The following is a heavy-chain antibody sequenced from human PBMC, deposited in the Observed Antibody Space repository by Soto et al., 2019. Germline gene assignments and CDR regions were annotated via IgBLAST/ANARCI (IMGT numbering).Heavy chain of an antibody. CDR3: ASRGYSSSWYFDY. V-gene: IGHV3-33*01. CDR1: GFTFSSYG. CDR2: IWYDGSNK. D-gene: IGHD6-13*01. J-gene: IGHJ4*02. Sequence: PGGSLRLSCAASGFTFSSYGMHWVRQAPGKGLEWVAVIWYDGSNKYYADSVKGRFTISRDNSKNTLYLQMNSLRAEDTAVYYCASRGYSSSWYFDYWGQGTLVTVSS.